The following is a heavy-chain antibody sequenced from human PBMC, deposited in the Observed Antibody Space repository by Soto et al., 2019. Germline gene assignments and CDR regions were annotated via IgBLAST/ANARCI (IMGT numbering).Heavy chain of an antibody. Sequence: GASVKVSCKTSGYTFAAFFIHWIRRAPGQGLEWMGWINPTSGATVSAQKFQDRVTMTRDTSISTAYMELRGLKSDDTAVYYCTRDPYYGDYWGYFFDYWGQGTPVTVSS. V-gene: IGHV1-2*02. CDR2: INPTSGAT. CDR3: TRDPYYGDYWGYFFDY. CDR1: GYTFAAFF. D-gene: IGHD4-17*01. J-gene: IGHJ4*02.